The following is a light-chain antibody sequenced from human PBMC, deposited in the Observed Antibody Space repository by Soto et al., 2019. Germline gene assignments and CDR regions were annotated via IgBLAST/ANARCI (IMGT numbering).Light chain of an antibody. V-gene: IGKV3D-15*01. J-gene: IGKJ1*01. CDR2: GAS. CDR1: QSVSSN. CDR3: QQYDNWIGT. Sequence: EIVMTQSPATLSVSPGERATLSCRASQSVSSNLAWYQQTPGQAPRLLIFGASTRATGIPARFSGSGSGTEFTLTISSLQSEDFAVYYCQQYDNWIGTFGQGTKV.